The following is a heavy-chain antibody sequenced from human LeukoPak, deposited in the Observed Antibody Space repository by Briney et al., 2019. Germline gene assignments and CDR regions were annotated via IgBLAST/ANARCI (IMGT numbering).Heavy chain of an antibody. D-gene: IGHD5-24*01. V-gene: IGHV1-18*01. Sequence: ASVKVSCKASGYTFTSYGISWVRQAPGQGLEWMGWISAYNGSTNYAQKLQGRVTMTTDTSTSTAYMELRSLRSDDTAVYYCARGGRWLQNYNWFDPWGQGTLVTVSS. CDR3: ARGGRWLQNYNWFDP. CDR1: GYTFTSYG. CDR2: ISAYNGST. J-gene: IGHJ5*02.